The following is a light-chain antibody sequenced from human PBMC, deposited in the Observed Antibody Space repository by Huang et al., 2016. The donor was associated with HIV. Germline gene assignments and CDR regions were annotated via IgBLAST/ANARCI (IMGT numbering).Light chain of an antibody. CDR1: QIVTGH. V-gene: IGKV3-11*01. Sequence: EIVLTQSPATLSLSPGERATLSCRASQIVTGHIAWYQQRHGKPPRLLIYDASKRATGIPPRFSGSGSGTDFTLTISSLEPEDFAVYYCQRRSDRPPFGQGTKLEI. CDR2: DAS. CDR3: QRRSDRPP. J-gene: IGKJ2*01.